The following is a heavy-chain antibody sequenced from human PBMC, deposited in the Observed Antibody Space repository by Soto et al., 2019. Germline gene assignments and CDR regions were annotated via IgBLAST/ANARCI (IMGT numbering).Heavy chain of an antibody. Sequence: QVHLQQWGAGVLKPSETLSLTCAVSGGSFSGYYWTWIRQIPGKGLEWVGEINQSANTKYNSSLMSRVTMSVHTSRNQFSLKLRSVTAADTAVYYCARPSYALDWDFHYGMQVWGQGTSVTVSS. V-gene: IGHV4-34*01. CDR2: INQSANT. D-gene: IGHD2-2*01. CDR3: ARPSYALDWDFHYGMQV. J-gene: IGHJ6*02. CDR1: GGSFSGYY.